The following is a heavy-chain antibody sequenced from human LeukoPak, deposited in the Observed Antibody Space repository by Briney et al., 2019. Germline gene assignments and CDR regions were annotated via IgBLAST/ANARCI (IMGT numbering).Heavy chain of an antibody. D-gene: IGHD3-22*01. CDR3: ARHSGLGVISPYSNY. Sequence: SETLSLTCTVSGGSISSSSYSWGWIRQAPGKGLEWIGIISYGGSTHYNPSLKSRIYITVDTSKNQFSLKLCSVTAADTAAYYCARHSGLGVISPYSNYWGQGILVTVSS. V-gene: IGHV4-39*01. CDR2: ISYGGST. J-gene: IGHJ4*02. CDR1: GGSISSSSYS.